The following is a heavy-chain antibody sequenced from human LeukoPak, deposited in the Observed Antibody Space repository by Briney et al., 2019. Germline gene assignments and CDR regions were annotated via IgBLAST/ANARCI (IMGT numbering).Heavy chain of an antibody. J-gene: IGHJ6*03. CDR1: GFTVRSSY. CDR3: ARDPYSGGYGPYYYYYMDV. Sequence: GGSLRLSCAASGFTVRSSYMSWVRQAPGKGLEWVSSITSSSTYIYYADSVKGRFTISRDNAENSLYLQMNSLRDEDTAVYYCARDPYSGGYGPYYYYYMDVWGKGTTVTISS. V-gene: IGHV3-21*01. CDR2: ITSSSTYI. D-gene: IGHD1-26*01.